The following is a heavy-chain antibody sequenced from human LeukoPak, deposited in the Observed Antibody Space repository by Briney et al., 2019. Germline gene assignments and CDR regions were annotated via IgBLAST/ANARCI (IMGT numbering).Heavy chain of an antibody. J-gene: IGHJ4*02. Sequence: GGSLRLSCAASGFTFSDYYMSWIRQAPGKGLEWVSLINSLSPRAISYGDSVKGRFTTSRDDATNSLFLQMNSLKVEDTAIYYCAGHARGSYLVHWGQGILVTVSS. CDR3: AGHARGSYLVH. V-gene: IGHV3-11*01. D-gene: IGHD6-6*01. CDR1: GFTFSDYY. CDR2: INSLSPRAI.